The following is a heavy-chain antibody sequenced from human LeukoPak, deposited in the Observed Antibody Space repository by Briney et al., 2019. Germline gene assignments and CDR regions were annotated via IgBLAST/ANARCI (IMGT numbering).Heavy chain of an antibody. D-gene: IGHD3-9*01. V-gene: IGHV3-30*18. J-gene: IGHJ6*02. CDR3: VKGMEDYDILTGVLDV. CDR1: KFTFSNYG. Sequence: GGSLRLSCTASKFTFSNYGMQWIRQAPGKGLEWVAVVSSDGGTKYYADSVKGRFTISRDNSRNTMYLQMDSLRAEDTAVYYCVKGMEDYDILTGVLDVWGQGATVTVSS. CDR2: VSSDGGTK.